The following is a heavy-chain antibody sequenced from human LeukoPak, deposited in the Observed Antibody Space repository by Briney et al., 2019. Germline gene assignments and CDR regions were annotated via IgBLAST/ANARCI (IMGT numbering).Heavy chain of an antibody. J-gene: IGHJ4*02. CDR1: GFTFDDYA. D-gene: IGHD4-17*01. Sequence: PGGSLRLSCAASGFTFDDYAMHWVRQAPGKGLEWVSGISWNSGSIGYADSVKGRFTISRDNAKNSLYLQMNSLRAEDTALYYCVHPDYGFHWGQGTLVTVSS. V-gene: IGHV3-9*01. CDR2: ISWNSGSI. CDR3: VHPDYGFH.